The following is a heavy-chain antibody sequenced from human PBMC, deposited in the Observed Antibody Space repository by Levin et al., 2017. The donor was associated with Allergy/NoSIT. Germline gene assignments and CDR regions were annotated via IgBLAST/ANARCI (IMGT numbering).Heavy chain of an antibody. CDR1: GDSISRGFYY. Sequence: SETLSLTCSVSGDSISRGFYYWSWIRQPAGEGLEWIGRTYVTGSTTYSPSLKSRVTISLDRSKDQVSLKINSVTAADTAVYYCARDLEGFSGYKPYCYTDVWGKGTTVTVSS. V-gene: IGHV4-61*02. J-gene: IGHJ6*03. CDR3: ARDLEGFSGYKPYCYTDV. D-gene: IGHD5-12*01. CDR2: TYVTGST.